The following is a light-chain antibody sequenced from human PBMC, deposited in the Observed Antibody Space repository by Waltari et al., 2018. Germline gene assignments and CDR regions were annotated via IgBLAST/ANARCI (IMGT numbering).Light chain of an antibody. J-gene: IGKJ1*01. CDR3: QQHGTLPAT. CDR2: RAS. CDR1: PTVGSSS. V-gene: IGKV3-20*01. Sequence: DIVLTQSPGTASLSPGERVTLSCRASPTVGSSSLAWYQQKPGQAPRLVSYRASRRATGIPDRVSGRGSGTDFSLTISRLETEELAVYYWQQHGTLPATFGPGNKGESK.